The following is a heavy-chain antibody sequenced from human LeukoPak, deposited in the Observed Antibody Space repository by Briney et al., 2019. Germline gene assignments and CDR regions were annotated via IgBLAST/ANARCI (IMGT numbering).Heavy chain of an antibody. D-gene: IGHD5-12*01. V-gene: IGHV4-59*01. J-gene: IGHJ4*02. Sequence: SETLSLTCTVSGGSISNYYWSWIRQPPGKGLEWIGYIYYSGSTNYNPSLKSRVTISVDTSKNQFSLKLSPVTAADTAVYYCARGGVATIVDYWGQGTLVTVSS. CDR2: IYYSGST. CDR3: ARGGVATIVDY. CDR1: GGSISNYY.